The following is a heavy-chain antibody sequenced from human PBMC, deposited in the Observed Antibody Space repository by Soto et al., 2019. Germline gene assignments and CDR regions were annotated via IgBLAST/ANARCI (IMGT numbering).Heavy chain of an antibody. CDR1: GFAFSSYA. J-gene: IGHJ4*02. CDR2: ISGSGGST. Sequence: PGGSLRLSCAASGFAFSSYAMHWVRQAPGKGLEWVSAISGSGGSTYYADSVKGRFTISRDNSKNTLYLQMNSLRAEDTAVYYCAKGPSRSFDYWGQGTLVTVSS. V-gene: IGHV3-23*01. CDR3: AKGPSRSFDY.